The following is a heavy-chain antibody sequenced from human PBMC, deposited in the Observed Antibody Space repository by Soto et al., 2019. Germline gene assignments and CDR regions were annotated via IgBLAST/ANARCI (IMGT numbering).Heavy chain of an antibody. Sequence: QVQLQESGPGLVKPSQTLSLTCTVSGCSISSGGYYWSWIRQHPGKGLEWIGYIYYSGSTYYNPSLKSRVTISVDTSKNQFSLKLSSVTAADTAVYYCARLTELLGPYYFDYWGQGTLVTVSS. J-gene: IGHJ4*02. CDR2: IYYSGST. D-gene: IGHD1-7*01. CDR3: ARLTELLGPYYFDY. V-gene: IGHV4-31*03. CDR1: GCSISSGGYY.